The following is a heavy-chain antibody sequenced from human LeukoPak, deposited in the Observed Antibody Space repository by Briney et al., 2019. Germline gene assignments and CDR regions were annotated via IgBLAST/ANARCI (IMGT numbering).Heavy chain of an antibody. Sequence: PGGSLRLSCAASGFIFSSYGMHWVRQAPGKGLEWVAFIQYDGSNKYYVDSVKGRFTISRDNSKNTLYMQMNSLRAEDTAVYYCAKDPGPWGRGSSGPSSWFDPWGQGTLVTVSS. CDR1: GFIFSSYG. D-gene: IGHD6-19*01. J-gene: IGHJ5*02. CDR3: AKDPGPWGRGSSGPSSWFDP. CDR2: IQYDGSNK. V-gene: IGHV3-30*02.